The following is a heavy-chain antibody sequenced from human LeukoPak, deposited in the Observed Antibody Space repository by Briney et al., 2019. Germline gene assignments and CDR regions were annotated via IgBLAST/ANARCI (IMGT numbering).Heavy chain of an antibody. CDR3: ARDVVPTSY. J-gene: IGHJ4*02. V-gene: IGHV3-23*01. CDR1: GFTFISYV. D-gene: IGHD2-2*01. Sequence: AGGSLRLSCAASGFTFISYVMSWVRQAPGEGLVWVSGISGSGGSTYYADSVRGRFTISRDNSKNMLYLQMNSLGAEDTAVYYCARDVVPTSYWGQGTLVTVSS. CDR2: ISGSGGST.